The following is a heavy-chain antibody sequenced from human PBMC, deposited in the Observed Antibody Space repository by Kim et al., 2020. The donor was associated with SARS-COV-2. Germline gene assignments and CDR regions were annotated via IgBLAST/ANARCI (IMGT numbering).Heavy chain of an antibody. CDR3: ARRSYDILTDGAFDI. V-gene: IGHV5-51*01. CDR1: GYSFTSYW. CDR2: IYPGDSDT. Sequence: GESLKISCKGSGYSFTSYWIGWVRQMPGKGLEWMGIIYPGDSDTRYSPSFQGQVTISADKSISTAYLQWSSLKASDTAMYYCARRSYDILTDGAFDIWGQGTMVTVSS. J-gene: IGHJ3*02. D-gene: IGHD3-9*01.